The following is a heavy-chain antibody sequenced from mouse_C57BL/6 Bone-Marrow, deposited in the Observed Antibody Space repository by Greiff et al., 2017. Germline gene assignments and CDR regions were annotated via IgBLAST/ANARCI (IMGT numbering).Heavy chain of an antibody. J-gene: IGHJ2*01. CDR2: IWTGGGT. CDR1: GFSLTSYA. Sequence: VQRVESGPGLVAPSQSLSITCTVSGFSLTSYAISWVRQPPGKGLEWLGVIWTGGGTNYNSALKSRLSISKDNSKSQVFLKMNSLQTDDTAGYYCARNGGPPLRLYYFDYWGQGTTLTVSS. D-gene: IGHD1-1*01. V-gene: IGHV2-9-1*01. CDR3: ARNGGPPLRLYYFDY.